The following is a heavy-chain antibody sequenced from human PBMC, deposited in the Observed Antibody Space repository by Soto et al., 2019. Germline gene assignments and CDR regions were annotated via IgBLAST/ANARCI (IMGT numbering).Heavy chain of an antibody. J-gene: IGHJ4*02. CDR2: FDPEDGET. CDR3: ATRYNWNDAVCY. Sequence: ASVKVSCKVSGYTLTELSVHWVRQAPGKGLEWMGGFDPEDGETIYAQKFQGRVTMTEDTSTDTAYMELSSLRSEDTAVYYCATRYNWNDAVCYWGQGTLVTVSS. CDR1: GYTLTELS. D-gene: IGHD1-1*01. V-gene: IGHV1-24*01.